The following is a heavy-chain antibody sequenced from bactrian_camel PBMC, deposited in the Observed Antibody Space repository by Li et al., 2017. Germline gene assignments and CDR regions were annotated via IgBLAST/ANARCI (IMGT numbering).Heavy chain of an antibody. CDR1: GFTFSNYN. CDR3: AANITPLSFGY. CDR2: IESDGSTT. V-gene: IGHV3S6*01. Sequence: VQLVESGGDLVQPGGSLRLSCTASGFTFSNYNMNWLRLAPAKGLEWVSGIESDGSTTYYADSVKARFTISRDNAKNTLHLQMNSLNSEDTAVYYCAANITPLSFGYWGQGTQVTVS. J-gene: IGHJ6*01.